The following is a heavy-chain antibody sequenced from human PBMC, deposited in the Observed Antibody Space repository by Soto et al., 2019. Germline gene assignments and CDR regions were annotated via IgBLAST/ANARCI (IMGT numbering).Heavy chain of an antibody. CDR3: ARDVQGYDFWSGYPRDRPFDY. Sequence: GGPLRLSCAASGFTFSSYSMNWVRQAPGKGLEWVSSISSSSSYIYYADSVKGRFTISRDNAKNSLYLQMNSLRAEDTAVYYCARDVQGYDFWSGYPRDRPFDYWGQGTLVTVSS. CDR1: GFTFSSYS. V-gene: IGHV3-21*01. CDR2: ISSSSSYI. D-gene: IGHD3-3*01. J-gene: IGHJ4*02.